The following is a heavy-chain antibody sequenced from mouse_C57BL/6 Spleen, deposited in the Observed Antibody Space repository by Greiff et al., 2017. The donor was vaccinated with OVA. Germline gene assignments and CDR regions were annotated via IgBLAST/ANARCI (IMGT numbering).Heavy chain of an antibody. CDR3: ARRAFTTVVEYYIDY. D-gene: IGHD1-1*01. J-gene: IGHJ2*01. CDR2: LYPGSGNT. Sequence: QVQLQQSGPELVKPGASVKISCKASGYSFTSYYIHWVKQRPGQGLEWIGWLYPGSGNTKYNEKFKGKATLTADTSSSTAYMQRSSLTSEDSAVYYGARRAFTTVVEYYIDYWGQGTTLTVSS. V-gene: IGHV1-66*01. CDR1: GYSFTSYY.